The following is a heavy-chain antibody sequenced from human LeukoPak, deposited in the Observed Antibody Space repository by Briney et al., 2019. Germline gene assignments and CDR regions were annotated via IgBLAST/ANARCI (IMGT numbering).Heavy chain of an antibody. CDR1: GFTFSSYA. CDR2: ISGSGGST. Sequence: PGGSLRLSCAVSGFTFSSYAMSWVRQAPGKWLEWVSGISGSGGSTDYADSVKGRFTISRDNSKNMVYLQMNSLRAEDTAVYYCAKDREVIVPAAGDYWGQGTLVTVSS. D-gene: IGHD2-2*01. J-gene: IGHJ4*02. CDR3: AKDREVIVPAAGDY. V-gene: IGHV3-23*01.